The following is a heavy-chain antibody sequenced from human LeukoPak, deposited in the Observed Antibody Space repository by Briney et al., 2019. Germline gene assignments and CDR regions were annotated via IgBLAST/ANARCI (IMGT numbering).Heavy chain of an antibody. J-gene: IGHJ3*02. CDR3: ARGYSSSWYRIDALDI. Sequence: SETLSLTCTVSGGSISSYYWSWIRQPPGKGREWIGYIYYSGSTNYNPSLKSRVTISVDTSKNQFSLKLSSVTAADTAVYYCARGYSSSWYRIDALDIWGQGTMVTVSS. D-gene: IGHD6-13*01. CDR1: GGSISSYY. V-gene: IGHV4-59*01. CDR2: IYYSGST.